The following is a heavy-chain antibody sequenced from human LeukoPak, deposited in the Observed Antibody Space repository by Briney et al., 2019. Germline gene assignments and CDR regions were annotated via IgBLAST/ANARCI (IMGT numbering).Heavy chain of an antibody. CDR1: GGSISSYY. J-gene: IGHJ4*02. CDR3: VVGHNYFDY. Sequence: PSETLSLTCSVSGGSISSYYWSWIRQPPGNGLEWIGYIYYSGSINYNPSLKSRVTISVDTSKNQLSLKLSSVTAADTAVYYCVVGHNYFDYWGQGTLVTVSS. CDR2: IYYSGSI. V-gene: IGHV4-59*01. D-gene: IGHD2-15*01.